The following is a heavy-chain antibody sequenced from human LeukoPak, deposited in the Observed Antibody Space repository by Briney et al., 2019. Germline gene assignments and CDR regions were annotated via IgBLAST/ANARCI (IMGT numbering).Heavy chain of an antibody. CDR3: ARGPLYGSGSYYNVYYYYYYMDV. J-gene: IGHJ6*03. D-gene: IGHD3-10*01. V-gene: IGHV4-34*01. Sequence: SGTLSLTCAVYGGSFSGYYWSWIRQPPGKGLEWIGEINHSGSTNYNPSLKSRVTISVDTSKNQFSLKLSSVTAADTAVYYCARGPLYGSGSYYNVYYYYYYMDVWGRGTTVTVSS. CDR1: GGSFSGYY. CDR2: INHSGST.